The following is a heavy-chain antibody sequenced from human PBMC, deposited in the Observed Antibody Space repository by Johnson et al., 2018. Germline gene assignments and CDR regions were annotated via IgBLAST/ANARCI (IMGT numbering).Heavy chain of an antibody. CDR3: ARGGARSLRPFYYYGMDV. CDR2: IWYDGSNK. V-gene: IGHV3-33*01. J-gene: IGHJ6*02. CDR1: GFTFSSYG. D-gene: IGHD6-13*01. Sequence: QVQLVQSGGGVVQPGRSLRLSCAASGFTFSSYGMHWVRQAPGKGLEWVAVIWYDGSNKYYADSVKGRFTISRDNSKNTLDLQMNSLRAEDTAVYYCARGGARSLRPFYYYGMDVWGQGTTVTGSS.